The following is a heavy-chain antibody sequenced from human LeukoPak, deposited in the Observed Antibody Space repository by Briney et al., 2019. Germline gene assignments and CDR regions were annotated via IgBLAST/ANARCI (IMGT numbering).Heavy chain of an antibody. CDR1: GGSISSGNYY. V-gene: IGHV4-30-2*01. Sequence: SETLSLTCTVSGGSISSGNYYWSWIRQPPGKGLEWIGYIYYSGSTYYNPSLKSRVTISVDRSKNQFSLKLTSVAAADTAVYYCARVGSNPFYPSADYWGQGTLVTVSS. D-gene: IGHD1-26*01. CDR2: IYYSGST. CDR3: ARVGSNPFYPSADY. J-gene: IGHJ4*02.